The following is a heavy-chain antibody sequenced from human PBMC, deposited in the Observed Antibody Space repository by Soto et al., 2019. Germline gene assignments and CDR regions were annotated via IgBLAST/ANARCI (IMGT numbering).Heavy chain of an antibody. J-gene: IGHJ3*01. D-gene: IGHD2-2*03. CDR3: ARAFFYQASVRRGYSLHAFDY. Sequence: QVQLVQSGAEVKKPGASVKVSCKASGYTFTSSGMSWVRQAPGQGLEWMGWISAHTGSSEYAQRFQGRVTMTTDRSTSTAYMELRSLRSDATAVYYCARAFFYQASVRRGYSLHAFDYGGPEPRLTDSS. V-gene: IGHV1-18*01. CDR1: GYTFTSSG. CDR2: ISAHTGSS.